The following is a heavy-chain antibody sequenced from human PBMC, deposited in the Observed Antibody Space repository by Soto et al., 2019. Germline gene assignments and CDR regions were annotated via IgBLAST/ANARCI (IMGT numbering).Heavy chain of an antibody. CDR1: AGTFSSYT. CDR3: GRRGYGDYYYDGMDV. Sequence: QVQLVQSGAEVKKPGSSVKVSCKASAGTFSSYTISWVRQAPGQGLEWMGRIIPILGIANYAQKFQGRVTITADKSTRTAHMELSRLRSEDTAVYYCGRRGYGDYYYDGMDVWGQGTPVTVS. J-gene: IGHJ6*02. V-gene: IGHV1-69*02. CDR2: IIPILGIA. D-gene: IGHD4-17*01.